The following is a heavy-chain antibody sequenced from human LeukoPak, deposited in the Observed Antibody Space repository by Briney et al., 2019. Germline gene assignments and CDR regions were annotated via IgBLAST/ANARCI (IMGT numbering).Heavy chain of an antibody. CDR1: GFIFSDYD. V-gene: IGHV3-23*01. CDR3: ARMLPMRFPTAFVI. CDR2: VSGIGGGT. J-gene: IGHJ3*02. D-gene: IGHD2-21*01. Sequence: GGSLRLSCVASGFIFSDYDMNWVRQAPGEGLEWVSGVSGIGGGTYYAYSVKGRFTISRDNSKNTVYLQLNSLRAEDTAVYYCARMLPMRFPTAFVIWGQGTLVTGSS.